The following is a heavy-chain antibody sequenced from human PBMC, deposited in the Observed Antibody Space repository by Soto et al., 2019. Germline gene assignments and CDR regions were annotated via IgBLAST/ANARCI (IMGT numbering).Heavy chain of an antibody. Sequence: EVQLVESGGGLVQPGGSLRLSCAASGFSFSSNWMSWVRQAPGKGPEWVASIQLDGSQIYYVDSVKGRFTVSRDNTKNSLYLQMNSLRGEDTAIYYCARAHIWGHGTLVNVSS. CDR1: GFSFSSNW. V-gene: IGHV3-7*03. CDR2: IQLDGSQI. J-gene: IGHJ4*01. CDR3: ARAHI.